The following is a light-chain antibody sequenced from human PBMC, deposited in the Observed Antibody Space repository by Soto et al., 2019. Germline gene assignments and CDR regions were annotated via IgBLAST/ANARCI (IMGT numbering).Light chain of an antibody. Sequence: EIVLTQSPGTLSLSPGERATLSCRASQTVSGNFLAWYQQKPGQAPILLIYAASYRAAGIPDWFSGSGSGKDFTLTISLLEPEDFAEYYCQQYASSRTFGQGTKVEIK. V-gene: IGKV3-20*01. J-gene: IGKJ1*01. CDR2: AAS. CDR1: QTVSGNF. CDR3: QQYASSRT.